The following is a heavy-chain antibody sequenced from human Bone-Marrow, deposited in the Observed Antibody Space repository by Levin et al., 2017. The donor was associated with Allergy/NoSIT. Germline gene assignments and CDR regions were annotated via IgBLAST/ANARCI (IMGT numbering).Heavy chain of an antibody. CDR3: ARGYDYGDYAEAEDFYYGLDV. V-gene: IGHV3-7*01. D-gene: IGHD4-17*01. J-gene: IGHJ6*02. CDR1: GFSFSTYW. Sequence: SCVASGFSFSTYWMSWVRQAPGKGLEWVANIKEDGSNKYYVDSVKGRVTVSRDNAKNSLYLQMNSLRAEDTAVYYCARGYDYGDYAEAEDFYYGLDVWGQGTTVTVS. CDR2: IKEDGSNK.